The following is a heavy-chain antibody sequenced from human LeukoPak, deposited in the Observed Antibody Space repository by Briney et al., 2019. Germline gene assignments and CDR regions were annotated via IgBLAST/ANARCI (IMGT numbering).Heavy chain of an antibody. CDR2: ISSNGGST. CDR1: GFTFSSYA. CDR3: ARDSLETGTTDYYYYMDV. Sequence: GGSLRLSCAASGFTFSSYAMHWVRQAPGKGLEYVSAISSNGGSTYYANSVKGRFTISRDNSKNTLYLQMGSLRAEDMAVYYCARDSLETGTTDYYYYMDVWGKGTTVTVSS. V-gene: IGHV3-64*01. J-gene: IGHJ6*03. D-gene: IGHD1-1*01.